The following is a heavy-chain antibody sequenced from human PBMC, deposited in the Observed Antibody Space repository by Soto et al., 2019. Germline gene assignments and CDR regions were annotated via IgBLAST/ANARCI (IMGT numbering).Heavy chain of an antibody. CDR2: INWNGGST. D-gene: IGHD3-10*01. Sequence: GGSLRLSCAASGFTFSSYWMHWVRQAPGKGLEWVSGINWNGGSTGYADSVKGRFTISRDNAKNSLYLQMNSLRAEDTALYHCAREMYYYGSGSYYNDDAFDIWGQGTMVTVSS. J-gene: IGHJ3*02. CDR3: AREMYYYGSGSYYNDDAFDI. CDR1: GFTFSSYW. V-gene: IGHV3-20*01.